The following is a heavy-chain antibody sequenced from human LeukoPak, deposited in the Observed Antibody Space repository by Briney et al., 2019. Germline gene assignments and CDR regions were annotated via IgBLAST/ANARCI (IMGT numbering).Heavy chain of an antibody. D-gene: IGHD6-19*01. CDR2: ISYDGNNK. V-gene: IGHV3-30*18. J-gene: IGHJ4*01. CDR3: AKYQRQWLPKGGFDY. CDR1: GFTFSSYG. Sequence: GSMRLSCAASGFTFSSYGMHWVSQAPGKGLEWVAVISYDGNNKYYADSVKGRFTISRDNSKNTLYLQMDNLRAEDTAVYYCAKYQRQWLPKGGFDYWGHGNLVSVSS.